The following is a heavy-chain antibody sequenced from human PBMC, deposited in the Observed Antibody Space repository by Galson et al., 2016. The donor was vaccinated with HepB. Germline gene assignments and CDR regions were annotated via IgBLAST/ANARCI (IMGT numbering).Heavy chain of an antibody. CDR1: GGSVGSGNYY. D-gene: IGHD3-3*01. CDR3: ARGSRFLEVELPGEGLLDH. J-gene: IGHJ4*02. CDR2: VYHSGST. Sequence: TLSLTCTVSGGSVGSGNYYWSWIRQPPAKGLEWIGYVYHSGSTWYNPSLKSRLTISVDTPKKKFSLRLTSVTAADTGVYYCARGSRFLEVELPGEGLLDHWGQGILVTVSS. V-gene: IGHV4-30-4*01.